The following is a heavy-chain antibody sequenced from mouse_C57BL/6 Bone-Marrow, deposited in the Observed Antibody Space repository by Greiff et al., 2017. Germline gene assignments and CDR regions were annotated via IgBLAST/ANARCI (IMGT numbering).Heavy chain of an antibody. Sequence: VQLQQSGAELARPGASVKLSCKASGYTFTSYGISWVKQSTGQGLEWIGEIYPRSGNTYYNEKFKGKATLTADKSSSTAYMELRGLTSEDSAVYFCARGNWDEGWFAYWGQGTLVTVSA. CDR1: GYTFTSYG. CDR3: ARGNWDEGWFAY. CDR2: IYPRSGNT. V-gene: IGHV1-81*01. D-gene: IGHD4-1*01. J-gene: IGHJ3*01.